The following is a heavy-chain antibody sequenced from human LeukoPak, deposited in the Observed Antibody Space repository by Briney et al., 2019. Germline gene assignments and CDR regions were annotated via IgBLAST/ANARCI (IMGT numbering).Heavy chain of an antibody. CDR3: ARDTGYCSSTSCYTDYFDY. CDR1: GGSISSSSYY. J-gene: IGHJ4*02. V-gene: IGHV4-39*07. D-gene: IGHD2-2*02. Sequence: SETLSLTCTVSGGSISSSSYYWGWIRQPPGKGLEWIGSIYYSGSTCYNPSLKSRVGISVDTSKNQFSLKLSSVTAADTAVYYCARDTGYCSSTSCYTDYFDYWGQGTLVTVSS. CDR2: IYYSGST.